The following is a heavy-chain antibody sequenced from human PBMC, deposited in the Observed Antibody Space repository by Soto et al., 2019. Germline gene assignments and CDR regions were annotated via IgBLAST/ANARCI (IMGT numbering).Heavy chain of an antibody. CDR3: AREGGSIAARRNYMDV. D-gene: IGHD6-6*01. V-gene: IGHV4-4*02. CDR2: IYHSGST. J-gene: IGHJ6*03. Sequence: SETLSLTCAVSSGSISSSNWWSWVRQPPGKGLEWIGEIYHSGSTNYNPSLKSRVTISVDKSKNQFSLKLSSVTAADTAVYYCAREGGSIAARRNYMDVWGKGTTVTVSS. CDR1: SGSISSSNW.